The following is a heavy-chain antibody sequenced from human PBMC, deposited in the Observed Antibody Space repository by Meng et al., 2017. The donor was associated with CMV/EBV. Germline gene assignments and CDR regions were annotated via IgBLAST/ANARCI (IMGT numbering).Heavy chain of an antibody. CDR2: INHSGST. Sequence: SETLSLTCAVYGGSFSGYYWSWIRQPPGKGLEWIGEINHSGSTNYNPSLKSRVTISVDTSKNQFSLKLSSVTAADTAVYYCARGDHFMVRGFYYYGMDVWGQGTTVTVSS. D-gene: IGHD3-10*01. CDR3: ARGDHFMVRGFYYYGMDV. J-gene: IGHJ6*02. V-gene: IGHV4-34*01. CDR1: GGSFSGYY.